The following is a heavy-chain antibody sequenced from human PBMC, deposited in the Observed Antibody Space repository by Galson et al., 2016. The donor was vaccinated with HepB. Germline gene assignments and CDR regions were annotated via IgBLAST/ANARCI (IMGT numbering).Heavy chain of an antibody. D-gene: IGHD6-19*01. CDR1: GFTFNGYA. J-gene: IGHJ4*02. Sequence: SLRLSCAGSGFTFNGYALHWVRQAPGKGLEWVAVISYDGTNEYYADSVKGRFTISRENSKNTLYLQMHSLRAEDTAVYYCARDRIALAGGHPQYFDYWGQGTLVTVSS. CDR3: ARDRIALAGGHPQYFDY. CDR2: ISYDGTNE. V-gene: IGHV3-30-3*01.